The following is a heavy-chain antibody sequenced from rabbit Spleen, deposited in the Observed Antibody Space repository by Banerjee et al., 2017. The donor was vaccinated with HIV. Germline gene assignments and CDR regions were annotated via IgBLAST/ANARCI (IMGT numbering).Heavy chain of an antibody. J-gene: IGHJ4*01. CDR3: ARDGSGFGYFTL. CDR1: GFSFSSNA. V-gene: IGHV1S45*01. CDR2: IDTASGVTT. D-gene: IGHD3-1*01. Sequence: QEQLEESGGGLVQPEGSLTLTCTASGFSFSSNAMCWVRQAPGKGLEWIGCIDTASGVTTYYASWTKGRFTISKTSSTTMTLQITSLTAADTATYLCARDGSGFGYFTLWGQGTLVTVS.